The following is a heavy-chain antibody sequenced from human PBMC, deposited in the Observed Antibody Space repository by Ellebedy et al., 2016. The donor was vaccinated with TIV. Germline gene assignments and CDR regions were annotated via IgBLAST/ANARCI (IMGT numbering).Heavy chain of an antibody. V-gene: IGHV3-30*03. Sequence: GESLKISXAASGFNFASYGMHWVRQAPGKGLEWMAVISYDGRNIYYVDSVKGRFTTSRDNSKNTLYLQMNSLRPEDTAMYYCALLILGDVFDLWGHGTMVTVSS. CDR2: ISYDGRNI. D-gene: IGHD2/OR15-2a*01. CDR1: GFNFASYG. CDR3: ALLILGDVFDL. J-gene: IGHJ3*01.